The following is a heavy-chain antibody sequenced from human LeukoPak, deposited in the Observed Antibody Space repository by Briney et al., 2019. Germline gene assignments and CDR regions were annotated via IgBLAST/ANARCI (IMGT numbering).Heavy chain of an antibody. CDR1: GGSISSSSYY. J-gene: IGHJ4*02. D-gene: IGHD5-12*01. CDR3: ARSGSGYLRYYFDY. V-gene: IGHV4-39*07. CDR2: IYFSGST. Sequence: SETLSLTCTVSGGSISSSSYYWGWIRQPPGKGLEWIGSIYFSGSTYYNPSLRSRVTISVDTSKNQFSLKLSSVTAADTAVYYCARSGSGYLRYYFDYWGQGTLVTVSS.